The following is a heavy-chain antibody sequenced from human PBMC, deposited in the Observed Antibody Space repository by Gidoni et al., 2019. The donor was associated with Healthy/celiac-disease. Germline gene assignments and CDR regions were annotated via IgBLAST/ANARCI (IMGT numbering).Heavy chain of an antibody. CDR1: GFTFSSYA. J-gene: IGHJ5*02. CDR3: AKAGYCSGGSCYNNWFDP. Sequence: EVQLLESGGGLVQPGGYLRLSCAASGFTFSSYAMSWVRQAPGKGLEWVSAISGSGGSTYYADSVKGRFTISRDNSKNTLYLQMNSLRAEDTAVYYCAKAGYCSGGSCYNNWFDPWGQGTLVTVSS. V-gene: IGHV3-23*01. CDR2: ISGSGGST. D-gene: IGHD2-15*01.